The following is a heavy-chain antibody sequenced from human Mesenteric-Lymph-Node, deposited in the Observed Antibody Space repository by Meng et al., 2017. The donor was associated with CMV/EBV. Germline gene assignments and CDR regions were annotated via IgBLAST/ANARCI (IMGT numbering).Heavy chain of an antibody. CDR1: GGSISSYY. CDR2: IYYSGST. Sequence: SETLSLTCTVSGGSISSYYWSWIRQPPGKGLEWIGYIYYSGSTNYNPSLKSRVTISVDTSKNQFSLKLSSVTAADTAVYYCARRGYYYGMDVWGQGTTVTVSS. J-gene: IGHJ6*02. V-gene: IGHV4-59*01. CDR3: ARRGYYYGMDV.